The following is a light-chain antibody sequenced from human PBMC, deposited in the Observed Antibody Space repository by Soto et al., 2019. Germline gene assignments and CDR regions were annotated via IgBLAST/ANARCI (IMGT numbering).Light chain of an antibody. J-gene: IGKJ1*01. V-gene: IGKV3-20*01. CDR2: GAS. CDR3: QQYGSSPRT. CDR1: QSVSSSC. Sequence: VMTLSPATLSVSPRERATLSCRASQSVSSSCLAWYQQKPGQAPRLPIYGASSRATGIPDRFSGSGSGTDFTLTISRLEPEDFAVYYCQQYGSSPRTFGQGTKVDIK.